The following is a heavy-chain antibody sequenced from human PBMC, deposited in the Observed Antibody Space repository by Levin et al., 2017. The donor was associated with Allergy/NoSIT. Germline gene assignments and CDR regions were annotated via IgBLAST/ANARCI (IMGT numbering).Heavy chain of an antibody. J-gene: IGHJ4*02. D-gene: IGHD2-8*01. CDR1: GFTFSSYA. CDR2: ISGSGGST. V-gene: IGHV3-23*01. CDR3: AKEPSVVLMANYIDY. Sequence: GESLKISCAASGFTFSSYAMSWVRQAPGKGLEWVSAISGSGGSTYYADSVKGRFTISRDNSKNTLYLQMNSLRAEDTAVYYCAKEPSVVLMANYIDYWGQGTLVTVSS.